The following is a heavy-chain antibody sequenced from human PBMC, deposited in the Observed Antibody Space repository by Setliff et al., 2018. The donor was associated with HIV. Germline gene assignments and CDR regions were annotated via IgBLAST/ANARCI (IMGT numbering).Heavy chain of an antibody. D-gene: IGHD1-7*01. J-gene: IGHJ4*02. V-gene: IGHV4-39*01. CDR1: GDSITRSRYW. Sequence: ASETLSLTCNVSGDSITRSRYWWGWIRQSPGKGLQWLADISHRGDLAYRESLKRRLTISVDVSKNQFSLKLTSVTAADTAVYYCARHHELTAHGLFDSWGQGTLVTVSS. CDR3: ARHHELTAHGLFDS. CDR2: ISHRGDL.